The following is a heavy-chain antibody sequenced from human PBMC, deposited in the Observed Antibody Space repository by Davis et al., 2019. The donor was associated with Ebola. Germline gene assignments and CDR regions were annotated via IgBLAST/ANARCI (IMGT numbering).Heavy chain of an antibody. CDR3: ARASIRYCSDGICYSVPPGNWFDP. CDR2: INPSDGST. V-gene: IGHV1-46*01. Sequence: AASVKVSCKASGYTFTSYYMHWVRQAPGQGLEWMGIINPSDGSTSYAQKFQGRVTMTRDTSTSTLYMELSSLRSEDTAVFYCARASIRYCSDGICYSVPPGNWFDPWGQGTLVTVSS. J-gene: IGHJ5*02. D-gene: IGHD2-15*01. CDR1: GYTFTSYY.